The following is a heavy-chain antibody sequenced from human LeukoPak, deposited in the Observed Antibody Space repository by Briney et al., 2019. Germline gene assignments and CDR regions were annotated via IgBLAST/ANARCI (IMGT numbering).Heavy chain of an antibody. D-gene: IGHD3-22*01. V-gene: IGHV1-69*13. Sequence: SVKVSCKASGGTFSSYAISWVRQAPGQGLEWMGGIIPIFGTANYAQKFQGRVTITADESTSTAYMELSSLRSEDTAVYYCASPDDSSGYWGGYYYMDVWGKGTTVTVSS. J-gene: IGHJ6*03. CDR3: ASPDDSSGYWGGYYYMDV. CDR1: GGTFSSYA. CDR2: IIPIFGTA.